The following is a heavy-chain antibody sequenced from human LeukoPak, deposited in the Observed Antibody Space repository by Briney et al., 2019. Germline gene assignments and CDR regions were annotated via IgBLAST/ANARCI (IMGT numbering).Heavy chain of an antibody. CDR1: GFTFSSYE. J-gene: IGHJ4*02. Sequence: GGSLRLSCAASGFTFSSYEMNWVRQAPGKGLEWVSYISSSGSTTYYADSVKGRFTISRDNAKNSLYLQMNSLRAGDTAVYYCARGLGPHYWGQGTLVTVSS. V-gene: IGHV3-48*03. CDR2: ISSSGSTT. D-gene: IGHD3-16*01. CDR3: ARGLGPHY.